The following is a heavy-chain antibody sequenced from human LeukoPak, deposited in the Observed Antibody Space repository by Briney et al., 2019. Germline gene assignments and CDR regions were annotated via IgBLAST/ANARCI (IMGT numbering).Heavy chain of an antibody. Sequence: ASVKVSCKASGYSFTSYGISWVRQAPGQGLEWVGWISAYNGNTNYAQKLQGRVTMTTDTSTSTAYMELRSLRSDDTAVYYCARAREGYSGSWYTWFDPWGQGTLVTVSS. D-gene: IGHD6-13*01. CDR1: GYSFTSYG. CDR2: ISAYNGNT. V-gene: IGHV1-18*04. J-gene: IGHJ5*02. CDR3: ARAREGYSGSWYTWFDP.